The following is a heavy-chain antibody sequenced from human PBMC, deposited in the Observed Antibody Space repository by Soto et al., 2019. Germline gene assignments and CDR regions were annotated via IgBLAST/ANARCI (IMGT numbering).Heavy chain of an antibody. CDR3: ARVYGDHTGAFDY. Sequence: QVQLRESGSGQVKPSQTLSLTCAVSGASITTGGLSWSWIRQPPGKGLEWIGYIYHSGRSFYRPSLRGRVSMSLDTSKNQFSLSLTSVTAADTAVYYCARVYGDHTGAFDYWCQGTLVTVSS. CDR2: IYHSGRS. CDR1: GASITTGGLS. J-gene: IGHJ4*02. D-gene: IGHD4-17*01. V-gene: IGHV4-30-2*01.